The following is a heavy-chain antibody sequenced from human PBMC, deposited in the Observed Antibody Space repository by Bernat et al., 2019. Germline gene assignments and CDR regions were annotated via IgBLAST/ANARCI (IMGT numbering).Heavy chain of an antibody. CDR1: GFTFSDYY. D-gene: IGHD1-26*01. CDR3: ARNIVGAVFGSDY. Sequence: QVQLVESGGGLVKPGGSLRLSCAASGFTFSDYYMSWIRQAPGKGLEWVSYIGSSSSYTKFAGSVKGRLPISRENAKNSLYLQMNSLRAQDAAVYYCARNIVGAVFGSDYLGQGTLVTVSS. J-gene: IGHJ4*02. CDR2: IGSSSSYT. V-gene: IGHV3-11*05.